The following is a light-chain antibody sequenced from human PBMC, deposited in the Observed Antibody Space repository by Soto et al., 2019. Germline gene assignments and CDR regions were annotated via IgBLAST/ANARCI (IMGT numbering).Light chain of an antibody. CDR1: QSVLYSSNHKNY. CDR3: QQYLHTPRT. Sequence: DIMMTQSPDSLAASLGERATINCKSSQSVLYSSNHKNYLAWYQQKPGQPPKLLIYWASTRESGVPDRFSGSGSGTDFTLTISSLQAEDVAVYYCQQYLHTPRTFGQGTKVDI. V-gene: IGKV4-1*01. CDR2: WAS. J-gene: IGKJ1*01.